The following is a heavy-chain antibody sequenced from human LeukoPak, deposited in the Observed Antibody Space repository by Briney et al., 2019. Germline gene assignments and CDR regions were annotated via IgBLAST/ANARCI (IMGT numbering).Heavy chain of an antibody. CDR1: GGSFSGYY. J-gene: IGHJ6*03. Sequence: SETLSLTCAVYGGSFSGYYWSWIRQPPGKGLEWIGEINHSGSTNYNPSLKSRVTISVDTSKNQFSLKLSSVTAADTAVYYCARGTIVVVPAALGYYYYYYMDVWGKGTTVIVSS. CDR2: INHSGST. V-gene: IGHV4-34*01. D-gene: IGHD2-2*01. CDR3: ARGTIVVVPAALGYYYYYYMDV.